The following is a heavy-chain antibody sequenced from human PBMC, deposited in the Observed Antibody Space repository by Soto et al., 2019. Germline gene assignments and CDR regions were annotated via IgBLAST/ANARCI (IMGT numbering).Heavy chain of an antibody. Sequence: PGGSLRLSCAASGFTFSNYAMSWVRQAPGKGLEWVSAISGSGGSTYYADSVKGRFTISRDNSKNTLYLQMNSLRAEDTAVYYCAKFSGDYYDSSGYYSDWYFDLWGRGTLVTVSS. CDR1: GFTFSNYA. D-gene: IGHD3-22*01. CDR2: ISGSGGST. V-gene: IGHV3-23*01. J-gene: IGHJ2*01. CDR3: AKFSGDYYDSSGYYSDWYFDL.